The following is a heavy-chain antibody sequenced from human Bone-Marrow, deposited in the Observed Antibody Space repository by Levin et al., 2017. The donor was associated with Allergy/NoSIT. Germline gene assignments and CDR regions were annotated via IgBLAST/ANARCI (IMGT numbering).Heavy chain of an antibody. V-gene: IGHV1-69*06. CDR1: GGTLNIYA. CDR3: ARGIVTGTELIFYYYMDV. J-gene: IGHJ6*03. D-gene: IGHD1-20*01. Sequence: ASVKVSCKASGGTLNIYALSWVRQAPGQGLEWMGGIIPLYGTTNYAQKFQDRVTMTADKSTSTAYMELSSLGPEDTAVYFCARGIVTGTELIFYYYMDVWGKGTTVSVSS. CDR2: IIPLYGTT.